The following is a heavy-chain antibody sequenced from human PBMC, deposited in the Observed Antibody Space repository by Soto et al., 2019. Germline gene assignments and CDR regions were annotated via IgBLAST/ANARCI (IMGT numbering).Heavy chain of an antibody. Sequence: ASVKVSCKASGYTFTSYAMHWVRQAPGQRLEWMGWISADNGNTKYAQKFQGRVTITRDTSASTAYMELRSLRSDDTAVYYCARDLYCSGGSCYSGYFDYWGQGTLVTVSS. V-gene: IGHV1-3*01. D-gene: IGHD2-15*01. CDR2: ISADNGNT. CDR1: GYTFTSYA. J-gene: IGHJ4*02. CDR3: ARDLYCSGGSCYSGYFDY.